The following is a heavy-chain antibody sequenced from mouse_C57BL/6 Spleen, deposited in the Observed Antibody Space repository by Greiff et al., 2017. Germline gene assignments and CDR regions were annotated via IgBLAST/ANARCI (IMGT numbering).Heavy chain of an antibody. V-gene: IGHV1-80*01. D-gene: IGHD2-5*01. CDR1: GYAFSSYW. CDR2: IYPGDGDT. J-gene: IGHJ4*01. CDR3: ARTASNLYYAMDY. Sequence: QVQLKESGAELVKPGASVKISCKASGYAFSSYWMNWVKQRPGKGLEWIGQIYPGDGDTNSNGKFKGKATLTADKSSSTAYMQLSSLTSEDSAVXFCARTASNLYYAMDYWGHGNSDTVSS.